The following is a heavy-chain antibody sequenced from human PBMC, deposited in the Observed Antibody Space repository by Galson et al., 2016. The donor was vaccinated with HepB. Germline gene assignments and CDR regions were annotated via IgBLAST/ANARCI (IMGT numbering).Heavy chain of an antibody. CDR1: GFRFSDYN. D-gene: IGHD3-10*01. J-gene: IGHJ6*02. Sequence: SLRLSCAASGFRFSDYNMNWVRQAPGRGLEWVAYISASSGTIYYADSVKGRFTISRDNANNSLSLQMNSLRAEDTAFYYCARPYTYYFGSGSYFAVLHYGMDVWGQGTTVTVSS. CDR2: ISASSGTI. V-gene: IGHV3-48*01. CDR3: ARPYTYYFGSGSYFAVLHYGMDV.